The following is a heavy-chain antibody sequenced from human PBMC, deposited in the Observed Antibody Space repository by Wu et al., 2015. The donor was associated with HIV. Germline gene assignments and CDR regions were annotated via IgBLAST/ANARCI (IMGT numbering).Heavy chain of an antibody. CDR2: INPSGGST. D-gene: IGHD6-13*01. CDR3: ARDSVAAAGWGRGNWFDP. J-gene: IGHJ5*02. Sequence: QVQLVQSGAEVKKPGASVKVSCKASGYTFTSYYMHWVRQAPGQGLEWMGIINPSGGSTSYAQKFQGRVTMTRDTSTSTVYMELSSLRSEDTAVYYCARDSVAAAGWGRGNWFDPWGQGTLVTVSS. CDR1: GYTFTSYY. V-gene: IGHV1-46*01.